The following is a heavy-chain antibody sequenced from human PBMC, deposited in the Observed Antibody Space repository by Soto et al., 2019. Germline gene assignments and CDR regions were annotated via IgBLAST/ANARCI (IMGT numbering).Heavy chain of an antibody. D-gene: IGHD2-2*02. CDR3: ARPGNTRRGQPPY. J-gene: IGHJ4*02. Sequence: GGSLRLSCAASGFTFSDHYMDWVRQAPGKGLEWVGRIRNKANSYSTEYAASVKGRLTFSRDDSKNSLYRQMNSPKTKDTAMNYCARPGNTRRGQPPYWGQGTLVPVSS. V-gene: IGHV3-72*01. CDR1: GFTFSDHY. CDR2: IRNKANSYST.